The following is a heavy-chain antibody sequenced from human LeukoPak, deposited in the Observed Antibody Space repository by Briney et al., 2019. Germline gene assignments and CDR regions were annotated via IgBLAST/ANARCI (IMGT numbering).Heavy chain of an antibody. CDR2: IDPSDSYT. CDR3: ARTHSSGWAFFDY. D-gene: IGHD6-19*01. J-gene: IGHJ4*02. CDR1: GYSLTRYW. Sequence: PGESLKISCKASGYSLTRYWISWVRQMPGKGLEWMGRIDPSDSYTNYSPSFQGHVTISADKSISTAYLQWRSLKASDTAIYYCARTHSSGWAFFDYWGQGNMVTVSS. V-gene: IGHV5-10-1*01.